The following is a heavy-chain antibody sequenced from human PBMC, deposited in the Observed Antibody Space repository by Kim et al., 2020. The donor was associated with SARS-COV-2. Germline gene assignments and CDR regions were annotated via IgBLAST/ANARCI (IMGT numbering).Heavy chain of an antibody. CDR1: GGSFSGYY. D-gene: IGHD3-10*01. J-gene: IGHJ5*02. Sequence: SETLSLTCAVYGGSFSGYYWSWIRQPPGKGLEWIGEINHSGSTNYNPSLKSRVTISVDTSKNQFSLKLSSVTAADTAVYYCAVAPYYYGSGSLRNTNWFDPWGQGTLVTVSS. V-gene: IGHV4-34*01. CDR2: INHSGST. CDR3: AVAPYYYGSGSLRNTNWFDP.